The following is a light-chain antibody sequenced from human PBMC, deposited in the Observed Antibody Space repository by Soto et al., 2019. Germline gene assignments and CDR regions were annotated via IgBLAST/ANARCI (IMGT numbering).Light chain of an antibody. J-gene: IGKJ1*01. CDR3: QQYCSTPPT. V-gene: IGKV3-20*01. CDR2: GVS. Sequence: EIVLTQSPVTLSLSPGDRATLSCRASQSVRSNYLAWYQQKPGQAPRLIIYGVSSRSTDIPDMFSGSESGTDFNLTISRLVPEDCLVYNDQQYCSTPPTFGQGTKVYIK. CDR1: QSVRSNY.